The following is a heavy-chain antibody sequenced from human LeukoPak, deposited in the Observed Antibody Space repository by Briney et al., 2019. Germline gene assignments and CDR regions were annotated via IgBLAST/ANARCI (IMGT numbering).Heavy chain of an antibody. V-gene: IGHV3-48*01. Sequence: GGSLRLSCAASGFAFNTYSMNWVRQAPGKGREGVSYIRSDSTIINYAESVKGRFTISRDNAKNSLYLQMNSLRAEDTAVYFCARVQAGKWDFDFWGQGTLVTVSS. D-gene: IGHD2-8*01. CDR2: IRSDSTII. CDR3: ARVQAGKWDFDF. CDR1: GFAFNTYS. J-gene: IGHJ4*02.